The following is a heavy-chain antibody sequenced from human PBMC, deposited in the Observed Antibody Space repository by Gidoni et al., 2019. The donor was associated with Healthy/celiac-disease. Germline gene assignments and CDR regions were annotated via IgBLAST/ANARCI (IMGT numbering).Heavy chain of an antibody. D-gene: IGHD2-21*02. CDR1: GFTFSSYG. CDR2: IWYDGSNK. CDR3: ARDRSVLVVTTDAFDI. J-gene: IGHJ3*02. V-gene: IGHV3-33*01. Sequence: QVQLVESGGGVVQPGRSLRLSCSASGFTFSSYGMHWVRQAPGKGLEWVAGIWYDGSNKYYADSVKGRFTISRDNSKNTLYLQMNSLRAEDTAVYYCARDRSVLVVTTDAFDIWGQGTMVTVSS.